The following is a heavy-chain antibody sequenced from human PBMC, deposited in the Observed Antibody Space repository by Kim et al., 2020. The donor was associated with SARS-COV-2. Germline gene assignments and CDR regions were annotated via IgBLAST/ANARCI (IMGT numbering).Heavy chain of an antibody. D-gene: IGHD6-19*01. J-gene: IGHJ5*02. V-gene: IGHV1-3*01. Sequence: SRKFQGRVTITRDTSASTAYMELSSLRSEDTAVYYCAREGQWLVRGWFDPWGQGTLVTVSS. CDR3: AREGQWLVRGWFDP.